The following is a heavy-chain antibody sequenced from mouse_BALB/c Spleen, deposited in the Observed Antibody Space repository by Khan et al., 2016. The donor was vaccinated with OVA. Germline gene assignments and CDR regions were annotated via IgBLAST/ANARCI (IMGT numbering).Heavy chain of an antibody. V-gene: IGHV1S81*02. J-gene: IGHJ2*01. CDR2: TNPTNGRT. Sequence: QVQLQQSGAELVKAGASVKMSCKASGYTFTSYWMHWVKQRLGQGLEWFAETNPTNGRTYYNEKFKSKATLTVDKSSRTAYMLLSGPTFEDSAVYYCARIKKIVATSFAYWCQGTTLTGSS. CDR3: ARIKKIVATSFAY. CDR1: GYTFTSYW. D-gene: IGHD1-1*01.